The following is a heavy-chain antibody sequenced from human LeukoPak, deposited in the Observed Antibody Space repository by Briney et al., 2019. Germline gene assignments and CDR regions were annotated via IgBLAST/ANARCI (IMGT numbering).Heavy chain of an antibody. CDR2: IYSGGST. Sequence: PGGSLRLSCAASGFTVSSNYMSWVHQAPGKGLEWVSVIYSGGSTYYADSVKGRFTISRDNSKNTLYLQMNSLRAEDTAVYYCARDDPHDFIYNWGQGTLVTVSS. V-gene: IGHV3-66*02. CDR1: GFTVSSNY. CDR3: ARDDPHDFIYN. D-gene: IGHD2-21*02. J-gene: IGHJ4*02.